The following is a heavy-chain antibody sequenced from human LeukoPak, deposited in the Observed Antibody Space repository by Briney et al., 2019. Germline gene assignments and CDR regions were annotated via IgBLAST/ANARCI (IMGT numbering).Heavy chain of an antibody. CDR2: ISAYNGNT. CDR1: GYTCTSYG. CDR3: ARVGIGREQGSQYYYGMDV. V-gene: IGHV1-18*01. J-gene: IGHJ6*02. Sequence: ASVKVSCKASGYTCTSYGISWVRQAPGQGLEWMGWISAYNGNTNYAQKLQGRVTMTTDTSTSTAYMELRSLRSDDTAVYYCARVGIGREQGSQYYYGMDVWGQGTTVTVSS. D-gene: IGHD1-26*01.